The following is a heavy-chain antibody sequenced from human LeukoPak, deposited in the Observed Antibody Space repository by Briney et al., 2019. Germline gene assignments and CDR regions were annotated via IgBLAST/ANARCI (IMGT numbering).Heavy chain of an antibody. CDR1: GYNFASYW. D-gene: IGHD6-13*01. CDR3: ARLSSSWYFGY. J-gene: IGHJ4*02. Sequence: GESLKISCKGSGYNFASYWIAWVRQMPGKGLEWMGIIHPADSDTRYSPSFQGQVTISADKSISTAYLQWSSLKASDTAMYYCARLSSSWYFGYWGQGTLVTVSS. V-gene: IGHV5-51*01. CDR2: IHPADSDT.